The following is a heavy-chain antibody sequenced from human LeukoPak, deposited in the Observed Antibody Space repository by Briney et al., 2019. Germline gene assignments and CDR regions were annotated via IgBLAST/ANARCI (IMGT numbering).Heavy chain of an antibody. Sequence: HPGGSLRLSCAASGFTVSSNYMSWVRQAPGKGLEWVSVIYSGGSTYYADSVKGRFTISRDNSKNTLYLQMNSLRAEDTAVYYCARDLGYYYGSGRLNWFDPWGQGTLVTVSS. CDR3: ARDLGYYYGSGRLNWFDP. V-gene: IGHV3-66*01. D-gene: IGHD3-10*01. CDR1: GFTVSSNY. CDR2: IYSGGST. J-gene: IGHJ5*02.